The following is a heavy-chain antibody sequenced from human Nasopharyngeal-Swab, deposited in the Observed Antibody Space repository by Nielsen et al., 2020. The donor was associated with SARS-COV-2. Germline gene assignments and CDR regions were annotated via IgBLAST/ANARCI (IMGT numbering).Heavy chain of an antibody. Sequence: SETLSLTCAVYGGSFSGYYWSWIRQPPGKGLEWIGEIHHSGSTDYNPSLKSRVTISVDTSKNQFSLKLSSVTAADTAVFYCARGPVRYDFWSGYYCDFDYWGQGTLVTVSS. J-gene: IGHJ4*02. CDR1: GGSFSGYY. V-gene: IGHV4-34*01. CDR3: ARGPVRYDFWSGYYCDFDY. CDR2: IHHSGST. D-gene: IGHD3-3*01.